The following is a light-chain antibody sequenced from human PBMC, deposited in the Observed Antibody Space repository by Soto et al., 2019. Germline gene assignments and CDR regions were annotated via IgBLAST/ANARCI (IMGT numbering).Light chain of an antibody. J-gene: IGLJ3*02. Sequence: QSVLTQPPSASGTPGQRVTISCSGSSSNIGSNYVSWYQQLPETAPKLLIFGINQRPSGVPDRFSGSKSGTSASLAISGLRSEDEADYYCAAWDDSLSAPWVFGGGTKVTVL. CDR1: SSNIGSNY. V-gene: IGLV1-47*01. CDR2: GIN. CDR3: AAWDDSLSAPWV.